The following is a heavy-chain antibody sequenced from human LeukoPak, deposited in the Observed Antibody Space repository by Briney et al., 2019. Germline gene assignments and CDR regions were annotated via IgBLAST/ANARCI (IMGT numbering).Heavy chain of an antibody. CDR1: GFTFSSYG. CDR2: ISYDGSNK. D-gene: IGHD5-12*01. J-gene: IGHJ6*02. V-gene: IGHV3-30*18. CDR3: AKETEYSGYVYYYYGMDV. Sequence: GGSLRLSCAASGFTFSSYGMHWVRQAPGKGLEWVAVISYDGSNKYYADSVKGRFTISRDNSKNTLYLQMNSLRGEDTAVYYCAKETEYSGYVYYYYGMDVWGQGTTVTVSS.